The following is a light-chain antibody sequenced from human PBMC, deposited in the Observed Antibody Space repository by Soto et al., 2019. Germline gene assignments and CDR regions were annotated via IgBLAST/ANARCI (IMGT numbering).Light chain of an antibody. CDR2: SNN. J-gene: IGLJ2*01. CDR1: SSNIGSNT. CDR3: AAWDDSLNGHVV. V-gene: IGLV1-44*01. Sequence: QLVLTQPPSASGTPGQRVTISCSGSSSNIGSNTVNWYQQLPGTAPKLLIYSNNQRPSGVPDRFSGSKSGTSASLAISGLQSEDEAVYYCAAWDDSLNGHVVFGGGPMVTVL.